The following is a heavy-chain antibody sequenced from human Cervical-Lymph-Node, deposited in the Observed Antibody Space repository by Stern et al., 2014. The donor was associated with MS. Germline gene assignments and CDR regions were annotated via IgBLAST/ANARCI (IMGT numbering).Heavy chain of an antibody. Sequence: QVQLQESGPGLVKPSQTLSLTCTVSGGSISSGGLCWSWIRQHPGKGLEWIGYIYYSGSTYYNPSLKSRVTISVDTSKNQFSLKLSSVAAADTAVYYCARGGNTWLNFDSWGQGTLVTVSS. CDR1: GGSISSGGLC. D-gene: IGHD3-22*01. J-gene: IGHJ4*02. CDR3: ARGGNTWLNFDS. CDR2: IYYSGST. V-gene: IGHV4-31*03.